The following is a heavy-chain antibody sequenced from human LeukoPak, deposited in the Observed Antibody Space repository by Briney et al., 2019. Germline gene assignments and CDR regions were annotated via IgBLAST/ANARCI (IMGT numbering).Heavy chain of an antibody. Sequence: SETLSLTCTVSGGSISSSTSYWGWIRQPPGKGLEYLGTIYSSGSTYYNPSLKSRVTISLDTSKNQFSLKLSSVTAADTAVYYCARNYEGVFDYWGQGTLVTVSS. CDR3: ARNYEGVFDY. V-gene: IGHV4-39*07. CDR1: GGSISSSTSY. CDR2: IYSSGST. D-gene: IGHD1-7*01. J-gene: IGHJ4*02.